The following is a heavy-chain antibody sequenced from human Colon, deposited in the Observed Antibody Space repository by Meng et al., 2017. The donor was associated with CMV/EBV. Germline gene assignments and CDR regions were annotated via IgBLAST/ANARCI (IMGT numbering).Heavy chain of an antibody. CDR1: GFSLSTHGVT. CDR3: AHRFLRDSSSSLHFDS. D-gene: IGHD6-6*01. V-gene: IGHV2-5*02. J-gene: IGHJ4*02. Sequence: NCEGSRLTLLKPTQTLPLTCTFSGFSLSTHGVTVGWIRQPPGKALEWLALIYWDDDKRYSPSLKSRLTITKDTSKNQVVLTMINMDPVDTATYYCAHRFLRDSSSSLHFDSWGQGTLVTVSS. CDR2: IYWDDDK.